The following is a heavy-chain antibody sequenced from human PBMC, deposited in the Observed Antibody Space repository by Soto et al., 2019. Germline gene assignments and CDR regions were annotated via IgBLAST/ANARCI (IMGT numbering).Heavy chain of an antibody. Sequence: GSLRLSCAASGFTFSSYVMSWVRQAPGKGLEWVSVIYSGGSTYYADSVKGRFTISRDNSKNTLYLQMNSLRAEDTAVYYCAGPTVTTGYYYYYYGMDVWGQGTTVTVSS. V-gene: IGHV3-53*01. CDR1: GFTFSSYV. J-gene: IGHJ6*02. CDR2: IYSGGST. D-gene: IGHD4-17*01. CDR3: AGPTVTTGYYYYYYGMDV.